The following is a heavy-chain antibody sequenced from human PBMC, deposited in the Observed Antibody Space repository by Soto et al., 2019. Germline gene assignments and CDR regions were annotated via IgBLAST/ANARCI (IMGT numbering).Heavy chain of an antibody. J-gene: IGHJ4*02. D-gene: IGHD4-17*01. CDR1: GFTFSNFW. CDR3: TTNTVTKVDDY. Sequence: EVHLVESGGGLVQPGGSLRLSCAVSGFTFSNFWMSWVRQAPGKGLEWLANIKQDGSETNYVDSVKGRFIISRDNAKNSLSLQMNSLRAEDTAIYYCTTNTVTKVDDYWGQGTPVTGSS. CDR2: IKQDGSET. V-gene: IGHV3-7*03.